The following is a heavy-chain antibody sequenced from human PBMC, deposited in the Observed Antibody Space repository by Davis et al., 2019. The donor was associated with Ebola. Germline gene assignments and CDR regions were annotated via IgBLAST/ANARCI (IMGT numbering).Heavy chain of an antibody. Sequence: ASVKVSCKASGYTFTSYGISWVRQATGHGLEWMGWMNPNSGNTGYAQKFQGRVTMTRNTSISTAYMELSSLRSEDTAVYYCARGHFTGVTPLFDPWGQGTLVTVSS. J-gene: IGHJ5*02. V-gene: IGHV1-8*02. D-gene: IGHD3-3*02. CDR2: MNPNSGNT. CDR3: ARGHFTGVTPLFDP. CDR1: GYTFTSYG.